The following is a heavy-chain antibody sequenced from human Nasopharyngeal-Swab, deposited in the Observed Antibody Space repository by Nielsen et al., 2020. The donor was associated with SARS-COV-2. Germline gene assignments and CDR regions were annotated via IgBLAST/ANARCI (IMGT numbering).Heavy chain of an antibody. V-gene: IGHV3-21*01. CDR3: ARDRSGFGFDF. D-gene: IGHD3-3*01. CDR2: VSTGGDYI. Sequence: GESLKISCAASGFTFRFYTMHWVRQAPGKGLEWVSSVSTGGDYIHYVDLVQGRFAISRDNAKDSLYLQMNSLRAEDTAIYYCARDRSGFGFDFWGQGALVTVSP. CDR1: GFTFRFYT. J-gene: IGHJ4*02.